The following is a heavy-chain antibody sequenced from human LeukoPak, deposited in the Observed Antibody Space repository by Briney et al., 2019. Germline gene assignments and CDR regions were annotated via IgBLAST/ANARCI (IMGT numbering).Heavy chain of an antibody. CDR2: ITSSSSSI. D-gene: IGHD7-27*01. CDR1: GFTFSSYT. J-gene: IGHJ4*02. Sequence: PGGSLRLSCEASGFTFSSYTMNWVRQAPGEGLEWVSSITSSSSSIYYADSVKGRITISRDNARNSLYLQMNSLRAEDTAVYYCARDITGEDYWGQGTLVTVSS. CDR3: ARDITGEDY. V-gene: IGHV3-21*01.